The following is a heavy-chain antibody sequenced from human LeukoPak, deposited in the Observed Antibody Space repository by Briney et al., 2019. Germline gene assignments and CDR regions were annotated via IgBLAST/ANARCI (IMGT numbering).Heavy chain of an antibody. V-gene: IGHV3-23*01. Sequence: PGGSLRLSCAASGFTFSSYAMSWVRQAPGKGLEWVSAISGSGGSTYYADSVKGRFTISRDNAKNSLYLQMNSLRAEDTAVYYCARGGYGSFYFDYWGQGTLVTVSS. CDR1: GFTFSSYA. CDR3: ARGGYGSFYFDY. CDR2: ISGSGGST. D-gene: IGHD3-10*01. J-gene: IGHJ4*02.